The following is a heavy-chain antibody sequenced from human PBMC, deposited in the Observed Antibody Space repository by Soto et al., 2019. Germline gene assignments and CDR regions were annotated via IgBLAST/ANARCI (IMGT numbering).Heavy chain of an antibody. D-gene: IGHD3-3*01. CDR3: ARTPGWSGYYGFDY. CDR2: INPSGDIT. Sequence: XSVKVSFKGSVDTFTSYSMQWVRQAPGQGLEWMGIINPSGDITSYAQKFQGRVTMTRDTSTSTVYMELSSLSSEYTAVYYCARTPGWSGYYGFDYWGQGTLVTVSS. J-gene: IGHJ4*02. V-gene: IGHV1-46*01. CDR1: VDTFTSYS.